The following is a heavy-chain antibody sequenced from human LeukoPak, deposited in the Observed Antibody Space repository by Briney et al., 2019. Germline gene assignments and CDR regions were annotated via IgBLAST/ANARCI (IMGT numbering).Heavy chain of an antibody. J-gene: IGHJ4*02. D-gene: IGHD2-8*01. CDR1: GFTFSSYS. CDR3: ARDFYCDNGECFDN. V-gene: IGHV3-21*01. CDR2: TNTGSTYI. Sequence: GGSLRLSCATSGFTFSSYSMNWVRQAPGKGLEWVSSTNTGSTYINYADSVKGRFTISRDNAKNSLYLQMNSLRAEDTAVYYCARDFYCDNGECFDNWGQGTLVTVSS.